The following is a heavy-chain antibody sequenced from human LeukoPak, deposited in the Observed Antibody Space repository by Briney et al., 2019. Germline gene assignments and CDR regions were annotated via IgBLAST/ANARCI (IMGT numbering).Heavy chain of an antibody. CDR2: INSDGGGA. CDR3: ARDVPHNWFDT. CDR1: GITFGNNL. Sequence: GGSLRLSCAASGITFGNNLMHWVRQGPGKGLVWISRINSDGGGAIYADSVKGRFTVSRDNAKNTLYLQMNSLRAEDTAVYYCARDVPHNWFDTWGQGTLVTVSS. J-gene: IGHJ5*02. V-gene: IGHV3-74*01.